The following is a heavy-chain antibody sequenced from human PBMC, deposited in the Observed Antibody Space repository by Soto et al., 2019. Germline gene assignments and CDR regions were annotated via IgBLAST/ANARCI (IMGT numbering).Heavy chain of an antibody. V-gene: IGHV3-23*01. CDR3: AKDTSASGYAPHDY. CDR2: ISASSEST. CDR1: GFTFSNYG. D-gene: IGHD5-12*01. Sequence: PGGSLRLSCAAAGFTFSNYGMSWVRQAPGKGLEWVSVISASSESTFYADSVKGRFTISRDNSKNTLYLQMNELRAEDTAEYYCAKDTSASGYAPHDYWSQGTPVTVSS. J-gene: IGHJ4*02.